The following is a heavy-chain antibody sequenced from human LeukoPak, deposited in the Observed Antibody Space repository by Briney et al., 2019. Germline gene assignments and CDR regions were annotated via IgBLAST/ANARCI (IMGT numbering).Heavy chain of an antibody. CDR1: GFTFSSYA. CDR2: IWFDGSNK. D-gene: IGHD1-1*01. CDR3: VRDPSGSGFAFDS. J-gene: IGHJ4*02. V-gene: IGHV3-33*08. Sequence: GGSLRLSCAPSGFTFSSYAMHWVRQAPGKGLEWVAFIWFDGSNKHYADSVKGRFTISRDNSEDTLYLQMNSLRAEDTAVYYCVRDPSGSGFAFDSWGQGALVTVSS.